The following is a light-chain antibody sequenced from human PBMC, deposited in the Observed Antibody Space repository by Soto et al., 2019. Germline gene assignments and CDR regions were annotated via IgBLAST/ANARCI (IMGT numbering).Light chain of an antibody. Sequence: EIVLTQSPGTLSLSPGERATLSCRASQSISSSYLAWYQQKPGQAPRLLIYGASSRATGIPDRLSGSGSGTDFTLTINRLEPEDFAVYYCQQHDSSPRTFGQGTKVDIK. CDR1: QSISSSY. CDR2: GAS. J-gene: IGKJ1*01. CDR3: QQHDSSPRT. V-gene: IGKV3-20*01.